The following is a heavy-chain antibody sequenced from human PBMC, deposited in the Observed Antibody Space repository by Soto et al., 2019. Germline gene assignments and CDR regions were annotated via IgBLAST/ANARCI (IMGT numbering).Heavy chain of an antibody. CDR2: INHSGST. V-gene: IGHV4-34*01. Sequence: SETLSLTCAVYGGSFSGYYWSWIRQPPGKGLEWIGEINHSGSTNYNPSLKSRVTISVDTSKNQFSLKLSSVTAADTAVYYCARGPLITMVRGVIRTRFDYWGQGTLVTVSS. CDR3: ARGPLITMVRGVIRTRFDY. D-gene: IGHD3-10*01. CDR1: GGSFSGYY. J-gene: IGHJ4*02.